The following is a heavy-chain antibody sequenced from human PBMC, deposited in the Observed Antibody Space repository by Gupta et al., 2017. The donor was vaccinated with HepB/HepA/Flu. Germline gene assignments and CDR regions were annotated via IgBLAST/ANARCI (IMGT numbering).Heavy chain of an antibody. CDR2: ISSSSSYI. V-gene: IGHV3-21*01. CDR3: ARDVSAGGYNRNDVFDY. Sequence: EVQLVESGGGLVKPGGSLRLSCAASGFSFRTYSMNWVRQAPGQGLEWVSSISSSSSYIYYADSVKGRFTISRDNALNSLYLQMNSLRPEDTAVYYWARDVSAGGYNRNDVFDYWGQGTLVTVSS. CDR1: GFSFRTYS. D-gene: IGHD1-1*01. J-gene: IGHJ4*02.